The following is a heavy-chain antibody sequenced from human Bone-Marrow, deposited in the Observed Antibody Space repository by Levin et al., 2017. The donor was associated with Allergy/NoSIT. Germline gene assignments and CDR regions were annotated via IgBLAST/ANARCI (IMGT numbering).Heavy chain of an antibody. CDR1: GFTFSSYG. CDR2: ISHDGSNK. CDR3: AKVTYDDSSGYLDN. D-gene: IGHD3-22*01. V-gene: IGHV3-30*18. J-gene: IGHJ4*02. Sequence: GGSLRLSCAASGFTFSSYGMHWVRQAPGKGLEWVAVISHDGSNKYYADSVKGRFTISRDNSRNTVYLQMNSLRVEDTAVYYCAKVTYDDSSGYLDNWGQGTLVTVSS.